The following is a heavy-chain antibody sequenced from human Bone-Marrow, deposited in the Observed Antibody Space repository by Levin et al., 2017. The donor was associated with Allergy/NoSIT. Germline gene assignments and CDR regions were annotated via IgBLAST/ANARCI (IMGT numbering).Heavy chain of an antibody. J-gene: IGHJ6*02. CDR3: ARDHILVQIVRGSYNYFYYGVDV. D-gene: IGHD3-10*02. V-gene: IGHV3-53*01. CDR2: IYDDNSA. CDR1: GFSVSGKY. Sequence: GESLKISCAASGFSVSGKYMTWVRQAPGKGLEWVSLIYDDNSAYYADSVKGRFTVSRDNSKNTLYLQMNSLRAEDTAVYYCARDHILVQIVRGSYNYFYYGVDVWGQGTTVTVSS.